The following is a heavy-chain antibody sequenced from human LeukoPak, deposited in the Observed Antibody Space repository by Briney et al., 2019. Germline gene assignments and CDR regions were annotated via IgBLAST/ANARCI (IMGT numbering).Heavy chain of an antibody. J-gene: IGHJ4*02. CDR2: ISGSGGST. D-gene: IGHD3-10*01. CDR3: TTGLGITLVRGDVPFDY. Sequence: GGSLRLSCAASGFTFSSYGMSWVRQAPGKGLEWVSAISGSGGSTYYADSVKGRFTISRDNSKNTLYLQMNSLKAEDTAGYYCTTGLGITLVRGDVPFDYWGQGTLVTVSS. V-gene: IGHV3-23*01. CDR1: GFTFSSYG.